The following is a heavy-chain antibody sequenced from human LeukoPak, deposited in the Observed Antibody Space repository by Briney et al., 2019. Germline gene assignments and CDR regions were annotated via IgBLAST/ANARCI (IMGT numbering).Heavy chain of an antibody. V-gene: IGHV3-30*04. J-gene: IGHJ4*02. CDR3: ASQIAAARTYLTPHY. CDR2: ISYDGSNK. Sequence: GGSLRLSCAASGITFNTYSMHWVRQAPGKGLEWVAAISYDGSNKYYADSVKGRFTVSRDNSKNTLYLQLNSLRAEDTAVYYCASQIAAARTYLTPHYWGQGTLVTVSS. CDR1: GITFNTYS. D-gene: IGHD6-13*01.